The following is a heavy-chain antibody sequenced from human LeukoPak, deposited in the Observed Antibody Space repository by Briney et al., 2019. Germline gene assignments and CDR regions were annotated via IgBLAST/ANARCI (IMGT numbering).Heavy chain of an antibody. Sequence: PSETLSLTCAVCGGSFSGYYWSWIRQPPGKGLEWIGEINHSGSTNYNQSLKSRVTISVDTSKHQFSLKLRSVTAADTAVYYCARPTVVTGGDRDYWGQGTLVTVSS. V-gene: IGHV4-34*01. CDR3: ARPTVVTGGDRDY. CDR1: GGSFSGYY. CDR2: INHSGST. J-gene: IGHJ4*02. D-gene: IGHD4-23*01.